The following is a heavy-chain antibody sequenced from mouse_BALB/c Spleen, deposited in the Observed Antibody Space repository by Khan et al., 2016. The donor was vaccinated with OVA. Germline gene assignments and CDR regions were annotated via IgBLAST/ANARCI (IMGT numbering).Heavy chain of an antibody. CDR1: GYSLSRYN. J-gene: IGHJ4*01. V-gene: IGHV2-6-4*01. CDR2: IRAGGGT. CDR3: ARDYYRYDGYDAMDY. Sequence: QVQLKESGPGLVAPSQTLSISCTVSGYSLSRYNIHWVRQPPGKGLEWLGMIRAGGGTAYNSPLNIRLGIIKVNSTSQAFLKMNSLQTDDTAIYFCARDYYRYDGYDAMDYWGQGTAVTVSS. D-gene: IGHD2-14*01.